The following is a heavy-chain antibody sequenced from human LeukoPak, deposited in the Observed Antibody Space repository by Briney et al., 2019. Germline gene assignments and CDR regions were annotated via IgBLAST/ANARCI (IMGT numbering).Heavy chain of an antibody. CDR2: ITNSGDFV. Sequence: GGSLRLSCAASGFRFSGHYMSWIRQAPGKGLEWISYITNSGDFVNYADSVKGRFTISRDNARNSLYLQMNSLRAEDTAVYYCAREARATPDFWGQGTVVTVSS. D-gene: IGHD1-26*01. CDR3: AREARATPDF. J-gene: IGHJ4*02. V-gene: IGHV3-11*01. CDR1: GFRFSGHY.